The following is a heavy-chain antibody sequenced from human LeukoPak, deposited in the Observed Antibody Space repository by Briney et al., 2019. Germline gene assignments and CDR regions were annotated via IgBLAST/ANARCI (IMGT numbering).Heavy chain of an antibody. V-gene: IGHV1-69*04. CDR2: IIPILGIA. Sequence: SVKVSCKASGGTFSSYAISWVRQAPGQGLEWMGRIIPILGIANYAQKFQGRVTITADKSTSTAYMELSSLRSEDTAVYYCARGLYNWNYVPLDYWGQGTLVTVSS. J-gene: IGHJ4*02. D-gene: IGHD1-7*01. CDR3: ARGLYNWNYVPLDY. CDR1: GGTFSSYA.